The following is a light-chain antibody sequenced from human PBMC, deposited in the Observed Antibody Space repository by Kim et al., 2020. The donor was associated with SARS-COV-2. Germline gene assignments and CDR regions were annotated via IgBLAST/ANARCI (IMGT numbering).Light chain of an antibody. Sequence: ALGQTVRITCPGDSLRSYYASWYQQKPGQATVLVIYGKNNRPSGIPDRFSGSSSGNTASLTITGDQAEDEADYYCNSRDSSGNHLVFGGGTQLTVL. J-gene: IGLJ3*02. V-gene: IGLV3-19*01. CDR3: NSRDSSGNHLV. CDR1: SLRSYY. CDR2: GKN.